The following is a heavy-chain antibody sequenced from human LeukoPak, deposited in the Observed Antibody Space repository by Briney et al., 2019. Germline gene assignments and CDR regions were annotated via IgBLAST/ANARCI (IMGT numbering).Heavy chain of an antibody. CDR2: IWYDGSNK. V-gene: IGHV3-33*01. D-gene: IGHD1-26*01. CDR3: VRDTRSYYLDY. Sequence: GGSLRLSCEASGFTFRNHGMHWVRQAPGKGLEWVAVIWYDGSNKEYADSVKGRFTISRDNPKNTLYLQMNSLRVEDTAVYYCVRDTRSYYLDYWGQETPATVSS. CDR1: GFTFRNHG. J-gene: IGHJ4*02.